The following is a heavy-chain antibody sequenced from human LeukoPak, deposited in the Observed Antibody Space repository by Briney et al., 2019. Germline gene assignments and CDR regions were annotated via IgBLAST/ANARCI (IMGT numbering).Heavy chain of an antibody. D-gene: IGHD3-3*01. Sequence: PSETLSLTCSVSGGSISGYYWSWIRQPAGKGLEWIGRIYTSGSTNYNPSLKSRVTMSVDTSKNQFSLKLSYVTAADTAVYYCARVDVFGVVSSDYYYYYMDVWGKGTTVTVSS. CDR2: IYTSGST. CDR3: ARVDVFGVVSSDYYYYYMDV. CDR1: GGSISGYY. V-gene: IGHV4-4*07. J-gene: IGHJ6*03.